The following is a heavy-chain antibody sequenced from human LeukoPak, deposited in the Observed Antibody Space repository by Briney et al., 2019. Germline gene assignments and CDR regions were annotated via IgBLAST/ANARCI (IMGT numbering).Heavy chain of an antibody. J-gene: IGHJ4*02. CDR3: STTYYYDSSEGY. Sequence: PGGSLKLSCAASGFTFSNAWMNWVRQAPGKGLEWVGRIKSKTDGGTTDYAAPVKGRFTISRDDSKNTLYLQMNSLKTEDTAVYYCSTTYYYDSSEGYWGQGTLVTVSS. V-gene: IGHV3-15*07. CDR1: GFTFSNAW. CDR2: IKSKTDGGTT. D-gene: IGHD3-22*01.